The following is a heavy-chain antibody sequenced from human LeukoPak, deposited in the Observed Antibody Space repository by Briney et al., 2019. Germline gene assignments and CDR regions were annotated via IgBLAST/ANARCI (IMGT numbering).Heavy chain of an antibody. J-gene: IGHJ3*02. CDR2: IIPIFGTA. CDR3: ARDFWVVTASDAFDI. Sequence: ASVKVSCKASGGTFSSYAISWVRQAPGQGLEWMGGIIPIFGTADYAQKFQGRVTITADESTSTAYMELSSLRSEDTAVYYCARDFWVVTASDAFDIWGQGTMVTVSS. CDR1: GGTFSSYA. D-gene: IGHD2-21*02. V-gene: IGHV1-69*13.